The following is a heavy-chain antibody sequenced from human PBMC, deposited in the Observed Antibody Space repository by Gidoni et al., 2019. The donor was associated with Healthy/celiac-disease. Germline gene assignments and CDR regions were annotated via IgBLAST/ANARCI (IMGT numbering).Heavy chain of an antibody. V-gene: IGHV1-69*01. CDR2: IIPIFGTA. Sequence: QVQLVQSGAEVKKPASSVKVSCKASGGTFSSYAISWVRQAPGQGLEWRGGIIPIFGTANYAQKFQGRVTITADESTSTAYMELSSLRAEDTAVYYCASPFAAGQLGAFDIWGQGTMVTVSS. D-gene: IGHD6-13*01. J-gene: IGHJ3*02. CDR1: GGTFSSYA. CDR3: ASPFAAGQLGAFDI.